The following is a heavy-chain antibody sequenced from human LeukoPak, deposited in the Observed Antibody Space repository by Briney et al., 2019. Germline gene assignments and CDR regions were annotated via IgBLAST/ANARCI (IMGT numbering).Heavy chain of an antibody. CDR3: ARDGLGYCSSTSCLPKRYYYYYGMDV. CDR2: ISAYNGNT. Sequence: ASVNVSCKASGYTFTSYGISWVRQAPGQGLEWMGWISAYNGNTNYAQKLQGRATMTTDTSTSTAYMELRSLRSDDTAVYYCARDGLGYCSSTSCLPKRYYYYYGMDVWGQGTTVTVSS. D-gene: IGHD2-2*01. V-gene: IGHV1-18*01. CDR1: GYTFTSYG. J-gene: IGHJ6*02.